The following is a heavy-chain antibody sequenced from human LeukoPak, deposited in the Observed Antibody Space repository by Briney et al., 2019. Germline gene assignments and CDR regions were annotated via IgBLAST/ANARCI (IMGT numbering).Heavy chain of an antibody. J-gene: IGHJ4*02. CDR1: GFTFSDYY. CDR2: ISSSGSTI. CDR3: GKEPAPGTGTNGAGG. V-gene: IGHV3-11*04. Sequence: GGSLRLSCAASGFTFSDYYMSWIRQAPGKGLEWVSYISSSGSTIYYADSVKGRFTISRDNSRNTLYLQMDSLRAEDTAVYYWGKEPAPGTGTNGAGGWGQGTLVTVSS. D-gene: IGHD1-14*01.